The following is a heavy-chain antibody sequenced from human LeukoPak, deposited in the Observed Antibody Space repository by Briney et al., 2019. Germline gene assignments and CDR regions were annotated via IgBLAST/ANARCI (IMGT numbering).Heavy chain of an antibody. D-gene: IGHD5-12*01. CDR1: GGSISSYY. Sequence: PSETLSLTCTVSGGSISSYYWSWIRQPPGKGLEWIGYIYYSGSTNYNPSLKSRVTISVDTSKNQFSLKLSSVTAADTAVYYCARGPWGGYALGPQYYFDYWGQGTLVTVSS. CDR2: IYYSGST. V-gene: IGHV4-59*01. J-gene: IGHJ4*02. CDR3: ARGPWGGYALGPQYYFDY.